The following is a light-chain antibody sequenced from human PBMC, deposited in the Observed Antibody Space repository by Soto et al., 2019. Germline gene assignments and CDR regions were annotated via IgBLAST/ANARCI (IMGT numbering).Light chain of an antibody. J-gene: IGKJ5*01. V-gene: IGKV1-39*01. CDR1: QSISSY. CDR2: AAS. Sequence: IQMTQSPFSLYGSVRDRAIITNRASQSISSYLNWYQQKPGKAPKLLIYAASSLQSGVPSRFSGSGSGTDFTLTISSLQPEYFATYYCQQSYSTLISFGQGTRLEIK. CDR3: QQSYSTLIS.